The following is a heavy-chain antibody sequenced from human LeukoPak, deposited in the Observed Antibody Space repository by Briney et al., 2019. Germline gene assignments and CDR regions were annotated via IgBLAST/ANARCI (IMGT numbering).Heavy chain of an antibody. J-gene: IGHJ4*02. CDR1: GGSISSGGYH. D-gene: IGHD5-12*01. CDR2: IYYSGST. CDR3: ARAPLEGYNFGYFDY. V-gene: IGHV4-31*03. Sequence: SETLSLTCTVSGGSISSGGYHWSWIRQHPGKGLEWIGYIYYSGSTYYNPSLKSRVTISVDTSKNQFSLKLSSVTAADTAVYYCARAPLEGYNFGYFDYWGQGTLVTVSS.